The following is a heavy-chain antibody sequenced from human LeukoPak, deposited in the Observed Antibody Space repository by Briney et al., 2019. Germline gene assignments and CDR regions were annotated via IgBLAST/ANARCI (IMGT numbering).Heavy chain of an antibody. CDR1: GFSFSRHG. J-gene: IGHJ6*04. V-gene: IGHV3-23*01. CDR2: ISGSGDTT. D-gene: IGHD3-10*01. CDR3: ARDVVRGSGGDV. Sequence: PGGSLRLSCAASGFSFSRHGMNWVRQAPGKGLEWVSGISGSGDTTYYADSVKGRFTISRDNSKNTVYLQMNSLRAEDTAVYYCARDVVRGSGGDVWGKGTTVTISS.